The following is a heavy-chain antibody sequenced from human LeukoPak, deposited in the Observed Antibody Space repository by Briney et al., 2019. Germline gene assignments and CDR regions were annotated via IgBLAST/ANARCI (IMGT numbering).Heavy chain of an antibody. CDR1: GFTFSSYW. Sequence: PGGSLRLSCAASGFTFSSYWMSWVRQAPGKGLEWVANIKQDGSEKYYVDSVKGRFSISRDNAKNSLYLEMDSLRAEDTAVYYCARDQFKAFDYWGQGTLVTVSS. V-gene: IGHV3-7*01. CDR2: IKQDGSEK. CDR3: ARDQFKAFDY. J-gene: IGHJ4*02.